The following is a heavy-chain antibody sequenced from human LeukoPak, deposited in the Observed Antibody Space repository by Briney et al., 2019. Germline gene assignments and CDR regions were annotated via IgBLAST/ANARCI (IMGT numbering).Heavy chain of an antibody. V-gene: IGHV4-4*07. CDR3: ASLAVAGFIGY. J-gene: IGHJ4*02. Sequence: PSETLSLTCTVPGGSISSYYWSWIRQPAGKGLEWIGRIYTSGSTNYNPSLKSRVTMSVDTSKNQFSLKLSSVTAADTAVYYCASLAVAGFIGYWGQGTLVTVSS. CDR2: IYTSGST. D-gene: IGHD6-19*01. CDR1: GGSISSYY.